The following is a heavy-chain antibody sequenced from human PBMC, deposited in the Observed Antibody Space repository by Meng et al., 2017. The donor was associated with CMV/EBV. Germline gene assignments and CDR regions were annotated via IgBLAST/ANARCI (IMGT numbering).Heavy chain of an antibody. D-gene: IGHD2-2*01. J-gene: IGHJ5*02. CDR2: IYYSGST. V-gene: IGHV4-39*07. Sequence: LQLAEWGPGLVKPWETLSLTCTVSGGYSSSSSYYWGWIRQPPGKGLEWIGSIYYSGSTYYNPSLKSRVTISVDTSKNQFSLKLSSVTAADTAVYYRARDLSNPLVVPAAYNWFDPWGQGTLVTVSS. CDR1: GGYSSSSSYY. CDR3: ARDLSNPLVVPAAYNWFDP.